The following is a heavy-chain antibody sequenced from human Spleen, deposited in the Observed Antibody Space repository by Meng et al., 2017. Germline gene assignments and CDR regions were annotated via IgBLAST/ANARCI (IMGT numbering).Heavy chain of an antibody. CDR2: ISYDGSNK. Sequence: QVQLVESGGGVVQPGRSLRLSCAASGFTFSSYGMHWVRQAPGKGLEWVAVISYDGSNKYYADSVKGRFTVSRDNSKNTLYLQMDSLRPEDTAVYYCIAEIGPKSFDNWGQGTLVTVSS. CDR1: GFTFSSYG. V-gene: IGHV3-30*03. J-gene: IGHJ4*02. D-gene: IGHD3-22*01. CDR3: IAEIGPKSFDN.